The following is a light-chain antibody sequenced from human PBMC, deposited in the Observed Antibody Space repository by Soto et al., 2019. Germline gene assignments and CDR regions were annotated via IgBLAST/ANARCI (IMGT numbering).Light chain of an antibody. Sequence: QSALTQPASVSGSPGQSITISCTGTSSDVGGYNYVSWYQQHPGKAPKLMIYDVSNRPSGVSNRFSGSKSGNTASLTISGLQAEVEADYYCSSYTTSSPYVVFGGGTKLTVL. CDR2: DVS. CDR3: SSYTTSSPYVV. J-gene: IGLJ2*01. CDR1: SSDVGGYNY. V-gene: IGLV2-14*01.